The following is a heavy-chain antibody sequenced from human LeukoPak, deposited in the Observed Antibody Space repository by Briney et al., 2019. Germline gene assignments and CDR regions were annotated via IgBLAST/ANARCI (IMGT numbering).Heavy chain of an antibody. V-gene: IGHV5-51*01. J-gene: IGHJ6*03. D-gene: IGHD6-13*01. CDR1: GSSFTSYW. CDR2: IYPGDSDT. Sequence: GASLKISCKGSGSSFTSYWIGWVRQMPGKGLEGMGIIYPGDSDTRYSPSFQGQVTISADKSISTAYLQWSSLKASDTAMYYCARRIAAAGPAYYYYYYMDVWGKGTTVTVSS. CDR3: ARRIAAAGPAYYYYYYMDV.